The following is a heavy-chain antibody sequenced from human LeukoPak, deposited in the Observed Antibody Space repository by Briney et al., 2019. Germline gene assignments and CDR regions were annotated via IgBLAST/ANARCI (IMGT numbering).Heavy chain of an antibody. D-gene: IGHD3-22*01. V-gene: IGHV4-34*01. J-gene: IGHJ4*02. CDR1: GGSFSGYY. CDR3: ARGRHYYDSSGYYYGREGVQFDY. CDR2: INHSGST. Sequence: PSETLSLTCAVYGGSFSGYYWSWIRQPPGKGLEWIGEINHSGSTNYNPSLKSRVTISVDTSKNQFSLKLSSVTAADTAVYYCARGRHYYDSSGYYYGREGVQFDYWGQGTLVTVSS.